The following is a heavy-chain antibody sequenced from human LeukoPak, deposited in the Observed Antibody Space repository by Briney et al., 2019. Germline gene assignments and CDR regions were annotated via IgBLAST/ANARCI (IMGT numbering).Heavy chain of an antibody. V-gene: IGHV4-59*01. J-gene: IGHJ3*02. CDR2: IYYSGST. Sequence: SETVSLTCTVSGDSISGFYWSWIRQPPGKGLEWIGYIYYSGSTNYNPSLKSRVTISLDTPKRQFSLEVSSVTAADTAVYYCARSPGWPFDSWGQGRMVTVSS. D-gene: IGHD5-24*01. CDR1: GDSISGFY. CDR3: ARSPGWPFDS.